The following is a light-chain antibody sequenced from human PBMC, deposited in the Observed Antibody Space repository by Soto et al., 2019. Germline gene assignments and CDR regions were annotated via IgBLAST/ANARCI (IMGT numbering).Light chain of an antibody. CDR2: ATS. V-gene: IGKV1-5*03. CDR3: QHHNDFSLT. Sequence: DIHLTQSPSTLSASVGDRVTITCRASQSISILLAWYQQKPGKAPNLLIYATSTLETGVSSRFSASAPGTEFTLTISSLQPDDSATYYCQHHNDFSLTFDQGTKVEIK. J-gene: IGKJ1*01. CDR1: QSISIL.